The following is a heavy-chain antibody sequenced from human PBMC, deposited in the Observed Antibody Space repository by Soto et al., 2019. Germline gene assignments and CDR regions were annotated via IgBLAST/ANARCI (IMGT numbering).Heavy chain of an antibody. V-gene: IGHV1-3*01. CDR3: ATGSGSSWFDP. CDR2: INAGDGNT. CDR1: GYTFTYYT. D-gene: IGHD3-10*01. Sequence: ASVKVSCKASGYTFTYYTVHWVRQAPGQRLEWMGWINAGDGNTKYSQKFQGRVTITRDTSASTAYMELSSLRFEDTAVYYCATGSGSSWFDPWGQGTLVTVSS. J-gene: IGHJ5*02.